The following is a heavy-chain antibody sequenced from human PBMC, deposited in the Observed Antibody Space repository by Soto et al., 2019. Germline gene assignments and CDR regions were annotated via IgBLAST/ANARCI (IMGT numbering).Heavy chain of an antibody. CDR3: ARTDIELIPAGNHFDY. CDR2: ISAYNGNT. J-gene: IGHJ4*02. CDR1: GYTFTGYG. D-gene: IGHD2-2*01. Sequence: ASVKVSCKASGYTFTGYGISWVRQAPGQGLEWMGWISAYNGNTNYAQNLQGRFTMTTDTSTSTAYMELRSLRSDDTAVFFCARTDIELIPAGNHFDYWGQGTLVTVSS. V-gene: IGHV1-18*01.